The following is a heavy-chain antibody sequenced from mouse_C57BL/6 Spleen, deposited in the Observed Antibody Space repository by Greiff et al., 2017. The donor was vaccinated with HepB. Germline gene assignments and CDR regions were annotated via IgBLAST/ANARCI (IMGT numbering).Heavy chain of an antibody. J-gene: IGHJ4*01. Sequence: QVQLQQPGAELVRPGSSVKLSCKASGYTFTSYWMHWVKQRPIQGLEWIGNIDPSDCETHYNQKFKDKATLTVDKSSSTAYMQLSSLTTEDSAVYYCARANYADDAMDYWGQGTSVTVSS. CDR2: IDPSDCET. V-gene: IGHV1-52*01. D-gene: IGHD1-1*01. CDR1: GYTFTSYW. CDR3: ARANYADDAMDY.